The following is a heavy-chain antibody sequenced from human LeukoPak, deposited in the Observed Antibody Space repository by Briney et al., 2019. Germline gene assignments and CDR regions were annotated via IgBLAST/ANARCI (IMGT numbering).Heavy chain of an antibody. Sequence: PSETLSLTCTVSGGSISGYYWSWIRQPPGKGLEWIGYIYYSGSTNYNPSLKSRVTISVDTSKNQFSLKLSSVTAADTAVYYCARDNGDSSGPDYWGQGTLVTVSS. CDR3: ARDNGDSSGPDY. J-gene: IGHJ4*02. V-gene: IGHV4-59*01. CDR2: IYYSGST. D-gene: IGHD3-22*01. CDR1: GGSISGYY.